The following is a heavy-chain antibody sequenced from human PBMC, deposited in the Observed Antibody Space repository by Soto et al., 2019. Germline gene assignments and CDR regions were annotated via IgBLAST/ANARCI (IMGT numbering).Heavy chain of an antibody. D-gene: IGHD4-17*01. J-gene: IGHJ4*02. CDR3: AKDHGGDYGDPLCFFDY. CDR2: ISGSGATT. Sequence: DVQLLESGGGLVQPGGSLRLSCAASGFSFSSYAMSWFRQAPGTGLEWVSVISGSGATTFYRESVKGRFTISRDNSKNTVYLQLNSLRAEDTALYYCAKDHGGDYGDPLCFFDYWGQGALVIVSS. V-gene: IGHV3-23*01. CDR1: GFSFSSYA.